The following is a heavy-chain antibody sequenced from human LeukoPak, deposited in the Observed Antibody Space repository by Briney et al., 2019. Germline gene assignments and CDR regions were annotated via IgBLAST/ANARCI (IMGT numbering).Heavy chain of an antibody. J-gene: IGHJ5*02. CDR3: ASLIAAPGSNWFDP. CDR1: GFTFSTFG. Sequence: PGGSLRLSCAASGFTFSTFGMNWVRQAPGKGLEWVSYISSSRSTIYYADSVKGRFTISRDNAKNSLYLQMSSLRDEDTAVYYCASLIAAPGSNWFDPWGQGTLVSVRS. D-gene: IGHD6-13*01. V-gene: IGHV3-48*02. CDR2: ISSSRSTI.